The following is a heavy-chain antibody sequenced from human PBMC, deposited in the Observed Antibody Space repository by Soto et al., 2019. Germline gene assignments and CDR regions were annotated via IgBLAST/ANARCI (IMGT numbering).Heavy chain of an antibody. CDR2: ISSSSSYI. Sequence: GGSLRLSCAASGFTFSSYSMNWVRQAPGKGLEWVSSISSSSSYIYYADSVKGRFTISRDNAKNSLYLQMNSLRAEDTAVYYCARFPREYSGYEPFDYWGQGTLVTVSS. J-gene: IGHJ4*02. D-gene: IGHD5-12*01. CDR3: ARFPREYSGYEPFDY. V-gene: IGHV3-21*01. CDR1: GFTFSSYS.